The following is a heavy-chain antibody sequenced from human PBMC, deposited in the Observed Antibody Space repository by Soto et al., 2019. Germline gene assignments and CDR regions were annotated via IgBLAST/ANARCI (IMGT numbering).Heavy chain of an antibody. Sequence: EVQLVESGGGLVQPGRSLRLSCAASGFTFDDYAMHWVRQAPGKGLEWVSGISWNSGSIGYADSVKGRFTISRDNAKNSLYLQMNSLRAEDTALYYCAKVTLVRGGHYGMDVWGQGTTVTVSS. J-gene: IGHJ6*02. CDR2: ISWNSGSI. D-gene: IGHD6-13*01. CDR1: GFTFDDYA. CDR3: AKVTLVRGGHYGMDV. V-gene: IGHV3-9*01.